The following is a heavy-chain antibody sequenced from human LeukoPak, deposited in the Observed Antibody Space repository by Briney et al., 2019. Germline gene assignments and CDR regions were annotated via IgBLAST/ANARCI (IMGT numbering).Heavy chain of an antibody. Sequence: PSETLSLTCTVSASSVASNYFWGWIHPAPGTGLEWIGMIFHSGATFYNPSLESRVAMSVDTTKNQLSLTLRSLSAADSALYYYVRLSGPLDPYHIDSWGQGTLVTVSS. CDR2: IFHSGAT. V-gene: IGHV4-38-2*02. D-gene: IGHD3-9*01. CDR3: VRLSGPLDPYHIDS. J-gene: IGHJ4*02. CDR1: ASSVASNYF.